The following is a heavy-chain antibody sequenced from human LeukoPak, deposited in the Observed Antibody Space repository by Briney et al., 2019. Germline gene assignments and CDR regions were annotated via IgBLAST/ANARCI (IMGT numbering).Heavy chain of an antibody. CDR2: INHSGRT. J-gene: IGHJ5*02. Sequence: SETLSLTCAVYGGSFSGYYWSWIRQPPGKGLEWIGEINHSGRTNYTPSLKSRVTISVDTSKNQFSLKLSSVTAADTAVYYCAMGIAAAGHWFDPWGQGTLVTVSS. CDR3: AMGIAAAGHWFDP. CDR1: GGSFSGYY. D-gene: IGHD6-13*01. V-gene: IGHV4-34*01.